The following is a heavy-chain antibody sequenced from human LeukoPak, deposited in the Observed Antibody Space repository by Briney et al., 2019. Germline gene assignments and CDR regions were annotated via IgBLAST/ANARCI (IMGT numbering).Heavy chain of an antibody. J-gene: IGHJ4*02. D-gene: IGHD3-22*01. Sequence: GGSLRLSCATSGFTFSSYAMSWVRQAPGKGLEWVSSISGRGANTHYADSVKGRFTISGDYSKKTLNLQMNSLRAEDTAVYYCAKSGRVFDTSGYYWFPNWGQGILVTVSS. CDR1: GFTFSSYA. V-gene: IGHV3-23*01. CDR2: ISGRGANT. CDR3: AKSGRVFDTSGYYWFPN.